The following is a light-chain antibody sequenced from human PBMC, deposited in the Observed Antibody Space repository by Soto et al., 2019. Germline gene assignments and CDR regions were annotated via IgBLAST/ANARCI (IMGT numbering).Light chain of an antibody. CDR3: QQLLSYPIT. V-gene: IGKV1-9*01. Sequence: DIQLTQSPSFLSASIGDRVTITCRASQGISSYLAWYQQKPGKAPKLLIYAASTLQSGVPLRFSGSGSWTSFTLTISSLQPEDFSTYYCQQLLSYPITFGQGTRLEIK. CDR1: QGISSY. J-gene: IGKJ5*01. CDR2: AAS.